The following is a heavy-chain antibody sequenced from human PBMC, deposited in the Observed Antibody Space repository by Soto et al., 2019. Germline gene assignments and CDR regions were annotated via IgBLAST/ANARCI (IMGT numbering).Heavy chain of an antibody. CDR2: IYYSGST. CDR3: ARDSSSWKYFDY. J-gene: IGHJ4*02. V-gene: IGHV4-31*03. D-gene: IGHD6-13*01. CDR1: GGSISSGGYY. Sequence: TLSLTCTVSGGSISSGGYYWSWIRQHPGKGLEWIGYIYYSGSTYYNPSLKSRVTISVDTSKNRFSLKLSSVTAADTAVYYCARDSSSWKYFDYCGQGTLVTVSS.